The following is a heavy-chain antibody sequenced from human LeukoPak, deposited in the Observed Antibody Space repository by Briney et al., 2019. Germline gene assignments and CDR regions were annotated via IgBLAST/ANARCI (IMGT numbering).Heavy chain of an antibody. J-gene: IGHJ3*02. Sequence: SETLSLTCTVSGGSISSSSYYWGWIRQPPGKGLEWIGSIYYSGSTYYNPSLKSRVTISVDTSKNQFSLKLSSVTAADTAVYYCARHLGPRDACDIWGQGTMVTVSS. D-gene: IGHD7-27*01. V-gene: IGHV4-39*01. CDR3: ARHLGPRDACDI. CDR2: IYYSGST. CDR1: GGSISSSSYY.